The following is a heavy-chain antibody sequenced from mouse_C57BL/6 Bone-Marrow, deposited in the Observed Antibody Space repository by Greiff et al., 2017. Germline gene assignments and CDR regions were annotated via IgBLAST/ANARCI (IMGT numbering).Heavy chain of an antibody. CDR3: AIWDSLGSSADWYFEV. D-gene: IGHD1-1*01. CDR1: GYTFTNYW. Sequence: QVQLQQSGAELVRPGTSVKMSCKASGYTFTNYWIGWAKPRPGHGLEWIGDIYPGGGYTNYNEKFKGKATLTVDKSTSTAYMQYSILTSEDSAIYYGAIWDSLGSSADWYFEVWGTGTTVTVSS. J-gene: IGHJ1*03. CDR2: IYPGGGYT. V-gene: IGHV1-63*01.